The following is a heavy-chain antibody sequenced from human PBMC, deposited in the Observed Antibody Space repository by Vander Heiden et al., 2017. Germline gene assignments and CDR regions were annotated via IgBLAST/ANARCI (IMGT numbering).Heavy chain of an antibody. CDR1: GGSFSGYY. CDR2: INHSGST. V-gene: IGHV4-34*01. D-gene: IGHD4-17*01. Sequence: QVQLQQRGAGLLKPSETLSPTCAVYGGSFSGYYWSWIRQPPGKGLEWIGEINHSGSTNYNPSLKSRVTISVDTSKNQFSLKLSSVTAADTAVYYCARGIYVSDYASWGQGTLVTVSS. J-gene: IGHJ5*02. CDR3: ARGIYVSDYAS.